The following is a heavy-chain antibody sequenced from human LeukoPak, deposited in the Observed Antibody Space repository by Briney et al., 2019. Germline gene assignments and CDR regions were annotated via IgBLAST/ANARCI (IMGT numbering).Heavy chain of an antibody. CDR1: GFTFGDYA. CDR3: TRPYYYGSGSYYNGLFDY. CDR2: IRSKAYGGTT. J-gene: IGHJ4*02. Sequence: GGSPRLSCTASGFTFGDYAMSWVRQAPGKGLEWVGFIRSKAYGGTTEYAASVKGRFTISRGDSKSIAYLQMDSLKTEDTAVYYCTRPYYYGSGSYYNGLFDYWGQGTLVTVSS. V-gene: IGHV3-49*04. D-gene: IGHD3-10*01.